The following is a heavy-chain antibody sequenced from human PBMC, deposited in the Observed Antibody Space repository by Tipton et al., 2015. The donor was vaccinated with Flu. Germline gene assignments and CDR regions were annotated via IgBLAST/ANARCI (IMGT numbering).Heavy chain of an antibody. CDR2: IKQDASEK. D-gene: IGHD6-19*01. J-gene: IGHJ4*02. Sequence: SLRLSCAASEFTFSSYWMSWVRQAPGKGLEWVANIKQDASEKYYVDSVKGRFTISRDNAKNSVYLQMNSLRAEDTAVYYCARAVAGGESFWGQGTLVTVSS. CDR3: ARAVAGGESF. CDR1: EFTFSSYW. V-gene: IGHV3-7*03.